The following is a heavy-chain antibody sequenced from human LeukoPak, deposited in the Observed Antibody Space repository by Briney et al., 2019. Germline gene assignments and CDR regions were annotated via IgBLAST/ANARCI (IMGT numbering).Heavy chain of an antibody. D-gene: IGHD2-15*01. CDR1: GFTFTSSA. CDR2: IVVGSGNT. V-gene: IGHV1-58*02. J-gene: IGHJ6*02. CDR3: ARDILGRSNGGSNYFGMEV. Sequence: SVKVSCKASGFTFTSSAMQWVRQARGQRLEWIGWIVVGSGNTNYAQKFQERVTMTRDTSINTAYMELSSLRSDDTAVYYCARDILGRSNGGSNYFGMEVWGQGTTVTVSS.